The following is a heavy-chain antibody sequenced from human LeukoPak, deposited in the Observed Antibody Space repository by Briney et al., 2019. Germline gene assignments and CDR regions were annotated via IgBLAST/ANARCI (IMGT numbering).Heavy chain of an antibody. CDR1: GGTFSSYA. Sequence: ASVKVSCKASGGTFSSYAISWVRQAPGQGLEWMGGIIPIFGTANHAQKFQGRVTITADESTSTAYMELSSLRSEDTAVYYCARDDYGDYRDLYYFDYWGQGTLVTVSS. V-gene: IGHV1-69*13. D-gene: IGHD4-17*01. CDR2: IIPIFGTA. J-gene: IGHJ4*02. CDR3: ARDDYGDYRDLYYFDY.